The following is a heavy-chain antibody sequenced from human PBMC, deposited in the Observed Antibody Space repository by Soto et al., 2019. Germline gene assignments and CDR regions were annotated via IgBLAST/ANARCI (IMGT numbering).Heavy chain of an antibody. CDR3: AREPDLGRGWFDP. CDR1: GGSISSGDYY. J-gene: IGHJ5*02. D-gene: IGHD3-10*01. CDR2: IYYSGST. Sequence: QVQLQESGPGLMKPSQTLSLTCTVSGGSISSGDYYWSWLGQPPGMGLEWMGYIYYSGSTYYNPSLKSPVTMSVDTSKNQFSLKVSSVTAADRAVYYCAREPDLGRGWFDPWGQGPQVTVSS. V-gene: IGHV4-30-4*01.